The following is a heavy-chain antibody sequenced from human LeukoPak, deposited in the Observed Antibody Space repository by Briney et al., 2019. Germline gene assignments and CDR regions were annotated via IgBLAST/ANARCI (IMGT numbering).Heavy chain of an antibody. CDR3: ARDAERIRTTDGFDV. CDR2: LYSGGSS. Sequence: GGSLRLSCAASGFTVSTNYMSWVRQAPGKGLEWVSILYSGGSSYSADSVKGRFTISRDSSKNTIYLQMNSLRAEDTAVYYCARDAERIRTTDGFDVWGQGTMVTVSS. J-gene: IGHJ3*01. CDR1: GFTVSTNY. V-gene: IGHV3-66*01. D-gene: IGHD4-11*01.